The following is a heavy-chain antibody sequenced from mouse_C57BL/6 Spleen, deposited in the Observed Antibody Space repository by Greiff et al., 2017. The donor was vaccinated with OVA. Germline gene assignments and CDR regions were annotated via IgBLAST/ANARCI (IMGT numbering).Heavy chain of an antibody. CDR2: INPSTGGT. D-gene: IGHD1-1*01. V-gene: IGHV1-42*01. J-gene: IGHJ4*01. CDR1: GYSFTGYY. Sequence: EVQLQQSGPELVKPGASVKISCKASGYSFTGYYMDWVKQSPEKSLEWIGEINPSTGGTTYNQKFKAKATLTVDKSSSTAYMQLKSLTSEDSAVYYCARIYGSSYDAMDYWGQGTSVTVSS. CDR3: ARIYGSSYDAMDY.